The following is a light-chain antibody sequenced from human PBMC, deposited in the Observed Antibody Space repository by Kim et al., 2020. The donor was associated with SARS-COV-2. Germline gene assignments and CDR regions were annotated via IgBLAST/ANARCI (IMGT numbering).Light chain of an antibody. Sequence: DILMTQSPSSLSASPGDRVTITCRTSRSIGNFLNWFRQTSPGTAPKLLLSHSSTLHIGVPSRFIGSGSETEFTLTITNLQPEDFATYFCQQSRALPLTFGQGTRLEIK. CDR2: HSS. V-gene: IGKV1-39*01. CDR3: QQSRALPLT. J-gene: IGKJ5*01. CDR1: RSIGNF.